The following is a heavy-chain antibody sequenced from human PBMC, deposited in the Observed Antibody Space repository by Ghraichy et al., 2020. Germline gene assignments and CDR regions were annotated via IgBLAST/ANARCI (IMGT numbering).Heavy chain of an antibody. V-gene: IGHV3-7*01. CDR1: GFTFRSYW. CDR3: ARVRRYDIYWFDP. D-gene: IGHD3-3*01. CDR2: INQDGGEE. Sequence: GESLNLSCAASGFTFRSYWMSWVRQAPGKGLEWVANINQDGGEEYYVDSVEGRFTISRDNSKNSLYLQMNGLRAEDTAVYYCARVRRYDIYWFDPWGQGTLVTVSS. J-gene: IGHJ5*02.